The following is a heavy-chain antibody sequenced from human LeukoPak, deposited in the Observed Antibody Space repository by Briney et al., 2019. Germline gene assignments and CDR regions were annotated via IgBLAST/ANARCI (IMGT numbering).Heavy chain of an antibody. CDR2: ISGSGGST. J-gene: IGHJ4*02. V-gene: IGHV3-23*01. Sequence: GGSLRLSCASSGFTFSSYGMSLVRQAPGKGLEWVSAISGSGGSTYYADSVKGRFTISRDNSKNTLYLQMNSLRAEDTAVYYCARGAYGGNSGDYWGQGTLVTVSS. CDR1: GFTFSSYG. CDR3: ARGAYGGNSGDY. D-gene: IGHD4-23*01.